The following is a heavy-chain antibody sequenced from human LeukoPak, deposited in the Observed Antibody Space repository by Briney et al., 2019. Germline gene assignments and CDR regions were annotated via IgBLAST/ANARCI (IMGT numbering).Heavy chain of an antibody. D-gene: IGHD1-26*01. CDR3: ARDDGSYSRSPGFDY. CDR2: ISTSSSYI. J-gene: IGHJ4*02. CDR1: GFTFGDYA. V-gene: IGHV3-21*01. Sequence: GGSLRLSCTASGFTFGDYAMTWVRQAPGKGLEWVSSISTSSSYIYYADSVKGRFTIFRDNARNSLFLQMNSLRAEDTAVYYCARDDGSYSRSPGFDYWGQGTLATVSS.